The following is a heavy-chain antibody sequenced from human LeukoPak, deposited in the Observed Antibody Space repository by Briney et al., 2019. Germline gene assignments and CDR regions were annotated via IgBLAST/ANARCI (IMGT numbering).Heavy chain of an antibody. J-gene: IGHJ3*02. CDR2: IYYSGNT. CDR3: ARGFDAFDI. Sequence: SETLSLTCTVSGGSISSSSYYWGWIRQPPGKGLEWIGYIYYSGNTNYNPSLKSRVTISVDTSKNQFSLKLSSVTAADTAMYYCARGFDAFDIWGQGTMVTVSS. CDR1: GGSISSSSYY. D-gene: IGHD3-10*01. V-gene: IGHV4-61*05.